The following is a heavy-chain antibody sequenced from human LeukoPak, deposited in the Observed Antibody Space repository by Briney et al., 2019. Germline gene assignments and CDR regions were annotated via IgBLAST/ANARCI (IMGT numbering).Heavy chain of an antibody. J-gene: IGHJ6*02. CDR1: GGTSSSYA. CDR2: IIPIFGTA. D-gene: IGHD3-22*01. V-gene: IGHV1-69*13. Sequence: SVKVSCKASGGTSSSYAISWVRQAPGQGLEWMGGIIPIFGTANYAQKFQGRVTITADESTSTAYMELSSLRSEDTAVYYCARGGIRSGYSPRYYYYGMDVWGQGTTVTVSS. CDR3: ARGGIRSGYSPRYYYYGMDV.